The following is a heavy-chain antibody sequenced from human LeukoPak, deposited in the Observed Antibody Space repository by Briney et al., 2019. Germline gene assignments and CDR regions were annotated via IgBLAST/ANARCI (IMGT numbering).Heavy chain of an antibody. D-gene: IGHD6-19*01. J-gene: IGHJ4*02. CDR1: GFTFDDYA. V-gene: IGHV3-9*01. CDR2: ISWNSGSI. Sequence: PGGSLRLSCAASGFTFDDYAMHWVRQAPGKGLEWVSGISWNSGSIGYADSVKGRFTISRDNAKNSLYLQMNSLRAEDTAVYYCVKNSGWYRLDCWGQGTLVTVSS. CDR3: VKNSGWYRLDC.